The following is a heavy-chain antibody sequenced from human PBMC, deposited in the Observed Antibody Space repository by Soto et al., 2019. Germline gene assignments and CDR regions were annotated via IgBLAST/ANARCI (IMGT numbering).Heavy chain of an antibody. CDR3: ARISGWRIGGFGGAFDI. Sequence: GGSLRLSCAASGFTFSSYEMNWVRQAPGKGLEWISYISSSGSSIHYADSVKGRFTISRDNAKNSLYLQMNSLRAEDTAVYYCARISGWRIGGFGGAFDIWGQGTMVTVSS. CDR2: ISSSGSSI. J-gene: IGHJ3*02. D-gene: IGHD3-16*01. V-gene: IGHV3-48*03. CDR1: GFTFSSYE.